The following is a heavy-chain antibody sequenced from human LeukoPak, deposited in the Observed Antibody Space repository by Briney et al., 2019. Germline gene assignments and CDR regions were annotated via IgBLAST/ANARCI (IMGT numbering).Heavy chain of an antibody. CDR3: AKDRDDYVWGSYLGAFDI. CDR2: INWNGGST. Sequence: GSLRLSCAASGFTFDDYGMSWVRQAPGKGLEWVSGINWNGGSTGYADSVKGRFTISRDNAKNSLYLQMNSLRAEDTAVFYCAKDRDDYVWGSYLGAFDIWGQGTMVTVSP. V-gene: IGHV3-20*04. J-gene: IGHJ3*02. D-gene: IGHD3-16*01. CDR1: GFTFDDYG.